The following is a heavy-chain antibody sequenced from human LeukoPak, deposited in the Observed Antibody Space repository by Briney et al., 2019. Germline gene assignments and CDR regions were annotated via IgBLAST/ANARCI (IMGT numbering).Heavy chain of an antibody. J-gene: IGHJ4*02. V-gene: IGHV3-66*01. CDR2: IYSGGST. CDR3: ARAVSPAAPYYYDSSGYYYVDY. D-gene: IGHD3-22*01. CDR1: GFTVSSNY. Sequence: PGGSLRLSCAASGFTVSSNYMSWVRQAPGKGLEWVSVIYSGGSTYYADSVKGRFTISRDNSKNTLYLQMNSLRAEDTAVYYCARAVSPAAPYYYDSSGYYYVDYWGQGTLVTVSS.